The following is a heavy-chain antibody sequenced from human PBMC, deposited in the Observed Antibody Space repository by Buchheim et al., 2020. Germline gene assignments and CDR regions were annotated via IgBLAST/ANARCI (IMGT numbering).Heavy chain of an antibody. J-gene: IGHJ4*02. CDR1: GFTFSIYW. CDR3: KNLAEQPGRNY. CDR2: IHSDGSST. D-gene: IGHD6-13*01. V-gene: IGHV3-74*01. Sequence: EVQLVESGGDLVQPGGSLRLSCAASGFTFSIYWMHWVRQAPGKGLVWVSRIHSDGSSTDYADSVKGRFTISRDNAKDTLYLQMNSLRAEDTAVYYCKNLAEQPGRNYWGQGTL.